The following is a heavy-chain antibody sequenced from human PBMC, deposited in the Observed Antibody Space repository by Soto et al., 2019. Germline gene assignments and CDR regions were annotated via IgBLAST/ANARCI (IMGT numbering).Heavy chain of an antibody. CDR3: AKDIEQLVRPYYFDY. CDR1: GFTFSSYA. Sequence: EVQLLESGGGLVQPGGSLRLSCAASGFTFSSYAMSWVRQAPGKGLEWVSAISGSGGSTYYADSVKGRFTISRDNSKNRLYLQMNSLRAEDTAVYYCAKDIEQLVRPYYFDYWGQGTLVTVSS. CDR2: ISGSGGST. J-gene: IGHJ4*02. V-gene: IGHV3-23*01. D-gene: IGHD6-6*01.